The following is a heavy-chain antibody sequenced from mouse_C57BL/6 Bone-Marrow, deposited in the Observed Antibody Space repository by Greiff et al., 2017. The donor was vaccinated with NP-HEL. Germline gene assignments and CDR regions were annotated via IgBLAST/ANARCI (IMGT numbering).Heavy chain of an antibody. CDR1: GFTFSDAW. CDR2: IRNKANNHAT. CDR3: TRRVYYCNGSQFAY. J-gene: IGHJ3*01. Sequence: EVQVVESGGGLVQPGGSMKLSCAASGFTFSDAWMDWVRQSPEKGLEWVAEIRNKANNHATYYAESVKGRFTISRDDSKSSVYLQMNSLRAEDTGIYYCTRRVYYCNGSQFAYWGQGTLVTVSA. V-gene: IGHV6-6*01. D-gene: IGHD2-1*01.